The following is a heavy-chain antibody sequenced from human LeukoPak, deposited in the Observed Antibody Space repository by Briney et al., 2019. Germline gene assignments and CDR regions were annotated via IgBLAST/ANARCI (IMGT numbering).Heavy chain of an antibody. V-gene: IGHV3-30*18. J-gene: IGHJ4*02. CDR1: RFSFRSYD. CDR2: LSYDGSNT. Sequence: QAGGSLRLSCAASRFSFRSYDMHWVRQAPGKGLEWLAVLSYDGSNTYYTDSVKGRFTISRDNSKNTLYLQMNSLRPEDTAVYYCVKDGQLGGSSWFTLYFDYWGQGTQVTVFS. CDR3: VKDGQLGGSSWFTLYFDY. D-gene: IGHD6-13*01.